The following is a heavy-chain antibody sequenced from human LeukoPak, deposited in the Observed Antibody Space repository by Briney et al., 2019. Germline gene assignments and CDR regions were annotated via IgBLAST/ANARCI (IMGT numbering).Heavy chain of an antibody. J-gene: IGHJ4*02. V-gene: IGHV3-11*05. CDR1: GFTFSDYY. CDR3: AREGSKTELIDY. Sequence: GGSLRLSCAASGFTFSDYYMSWIRQAPGKGLEWVSYISSSSSYTNYADSVKGRFTISRDNAKNSLYLQMNSLRAEDTAVYYCAREGSKTELIDYWGQGTLVTVSS. CDR2: ISSSSSYT. D-gene: IGHD2-15*01.